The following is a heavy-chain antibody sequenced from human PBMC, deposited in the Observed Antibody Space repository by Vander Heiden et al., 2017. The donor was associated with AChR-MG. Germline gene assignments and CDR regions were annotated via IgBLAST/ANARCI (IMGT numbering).Heavy chain of an antibody. CDR3: AGGALKTGDTALDI. CDR1: GDSVSSNSAA. V-gene: IGHV6-1*01. D-gene: IGHD7-27*01. CDR2: TYYRSKWSN. Sequence: QVQLQKSGPGLVKPPQTLSLTCAISGDSVSSNSAASNWIRQSPSRGLEWLGRTYYRSKWSNDYAVSVKSRIIINPDTSKNQFSLQLNSVTPEDTAVYYCAGGALKTGDTALDIWGQGTMVTVSS. J-gene: IGHJ3*02.